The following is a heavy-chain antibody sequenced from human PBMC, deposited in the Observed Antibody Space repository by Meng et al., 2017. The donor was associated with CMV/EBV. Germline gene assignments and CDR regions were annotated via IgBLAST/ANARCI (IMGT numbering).Heavy chain of an antibody. CDR2: IRYDGSNK. Sequence: GESLKISCAASGFTFSSYGMHWVRQAPGKGLEWVAFIRYDGSNKYYADSVKGRFTISRDNSKNTLYLQMNSLRAEDTAVYYCANLAGGVPAANYWGQGTLVTVPQ. V-gene: IGHV3-30*02. CDR3: ANLAGGVPAANY. J-gene: IGHJ4*02. D-gene: IGHD2-2*01. CDR1: GFTFSSYG.